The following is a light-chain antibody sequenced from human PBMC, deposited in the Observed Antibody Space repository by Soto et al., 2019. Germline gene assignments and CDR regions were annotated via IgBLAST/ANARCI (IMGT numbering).Light chain of an antibody. V-gene: IGLV4-60*03. J-gene: IGLJ3*02. CDR2: LEGSGSY. CDR1: SGHSSYI. CDR3: ETWDSNAWV. Sequence: QAVLTQSSSASASLGSSVTLTCTLSSGHSSYIIAWHQQQPGKAPRYLMKLEGSGSYNKGSGVPDRFSGSSSGADRYLTISNLQSEDEADYYCETWDSNAWVFGGGTQLTVL.